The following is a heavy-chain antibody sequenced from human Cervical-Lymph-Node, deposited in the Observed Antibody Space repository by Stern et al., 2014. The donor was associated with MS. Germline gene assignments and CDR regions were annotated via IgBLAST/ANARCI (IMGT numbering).Heavy chain of an antibody. CDR2: IYWDDDK. CDR1: GFSLSTTAVG. V-gene: IGHV2-5*02. D-gene: IGHD2/OR15-2a*01. Sequence: ESGPTLVKPTQTLTLTCTFSGFSLSTTAVGVGWIRQPPGKALEWLGIIYWDDDKRYSPSLRSRLTITKDTSKNQVVLTLTNMDPVDTATYYCARVLWASTIDFWGQGALVTVSS. CDR3: ARVLWASTIDF. J-gene: IGHJ4*02.